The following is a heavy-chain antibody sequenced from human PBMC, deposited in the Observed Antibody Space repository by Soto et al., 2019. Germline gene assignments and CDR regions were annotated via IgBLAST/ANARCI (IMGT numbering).Heavy chain of an antibody. CDR2: INPSGGST. V-gene: IGHV1-46*01. CDR3: ARSVDTAMRDYYYYGMDV. CDR1: GYTFTSYY. Sequence: ASVKVSCKASGYTFTSYYMHWVRQAPGQGLEWMGIINPSGGSTSYAQKFQGRVTMTRDTSTSTVYMELSSLRSEDTAVYYCARSVDTAMRDYYYYGMDVWGQGTTVTVSS. J-gene: IGHJ6*02. D-gene: IGHD5-18*01.